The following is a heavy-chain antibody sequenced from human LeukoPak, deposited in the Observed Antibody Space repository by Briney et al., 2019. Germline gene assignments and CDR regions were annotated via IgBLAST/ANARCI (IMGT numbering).Heavy chain of an antibody. V-gene: IGHV1-46*01. J-gene: IGHJ6*03. CDR2: INPSGGST. D-gene: IGHD3-9*01. CDR3: ARDQRHYDILTGYDMDV. Sequence: ASVKVSCKASGYTFTSYYMHWVRQAPGQGLEWMGIINPSGGSTSYAQKFQGRVTMTRDTSTSTVYMELSSLRSEDTAVYYCARDQRHYDILTGYDMDVWGKGTTVTVSS. CDR1: GYTFTSYY.